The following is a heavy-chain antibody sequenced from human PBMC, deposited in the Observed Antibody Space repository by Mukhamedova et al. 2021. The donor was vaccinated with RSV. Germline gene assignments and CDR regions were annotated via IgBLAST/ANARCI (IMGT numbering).Heavy chain of an antibody. J-gene: IGHJ4*02. Sequence: VRQGPGKGLEWVSRIRADGSGANYADSVKGRFTISRVNARNTLFLQMNSLRAEDTAVYYCARVVTYIDYWGQGTLVTVSS. V-gene: IGHV3-74*01. CDR2: IRADGSGA. D-gene: IGHD2-21*02. CDR3: ARVVTYIDY.